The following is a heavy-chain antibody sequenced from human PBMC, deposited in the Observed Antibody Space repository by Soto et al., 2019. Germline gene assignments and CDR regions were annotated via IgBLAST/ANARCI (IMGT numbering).Heavy chain of an antibody. V-gene: IGHV4-39*01. J-gene: IGHJ5*02. Sequence: SETLYLTCTVPGGSISSSSYFWGWIRQPPGKGLEWIGSIYYIGSTYYNPSLKSRVTLSVDTSKNQFSLKLSSVTAADTAVYYCARHPSNFWFDPWGQGTLVTVS. CDR2: IYYIGST. D-gene: IGHD4-4*01. CDR1: GGSISSSSYF. CDR3: ARHPSNFWFDP.